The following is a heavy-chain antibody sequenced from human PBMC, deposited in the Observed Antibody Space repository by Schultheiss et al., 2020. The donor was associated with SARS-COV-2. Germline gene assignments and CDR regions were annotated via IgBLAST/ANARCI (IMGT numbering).Heavy chain of an antibody. Sequence: SETLSLTCTVSRGSISSGSYYWTWIRQPAGKGLEWIGRIDTSGSTNYNPSLESRVTMSIDTSNNQFSLKLTSVTAADTAVYYCARGAHGYYYGMDVWGQGTTVTVSS. CDR3: ARGAHGYYYGMDV. V-gene: IGHV4-61*02. CDR1: RGSISSGSYY. J-gene: IGHJ6*02. CDR2: IDTSGST.